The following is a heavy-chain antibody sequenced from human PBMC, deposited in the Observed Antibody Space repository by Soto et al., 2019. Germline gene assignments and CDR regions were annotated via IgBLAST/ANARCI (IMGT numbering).Heavy chain of an antibody. CDR1: GASVNTGDYY. CDR2: IFYSGDT. V-gene: IGHV4-30-4*01. J-gene: IGHJ1*01. Sequence: VQLQGSGPGLVKPSQTLSLTCTVSGASVNTGDYYWSYIRQSPGKGLEWLWYIFYSGDTNYKPSLKSRATISLNTSRNQISLTLTSVTDADTAVYFCVGTGTTDDFCGQGTLVPVSS. CDR3: VGTGTTDDF. D-gene: IGHD1-7*01.